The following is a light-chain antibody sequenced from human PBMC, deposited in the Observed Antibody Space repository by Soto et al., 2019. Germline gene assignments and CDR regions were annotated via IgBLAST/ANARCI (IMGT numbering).Light chain of an antibody. V-gene: IGLV2-8*01. Sequence: QSALTQPPSASGSPGQSVTISCTGTDSDVGGYNYVSWYQHHPGKAPKLMLYEVSTRPSGVPDRFSGSKSGNTASLTVSGLQAEDEADYYCSSYAGSNIYVVFGGGTKLTVL. CDR2: EVS. J-gene: IGLJ2*01. CDR1: DSDVGGYNY. CDR3: SSYAGSNIYVV.